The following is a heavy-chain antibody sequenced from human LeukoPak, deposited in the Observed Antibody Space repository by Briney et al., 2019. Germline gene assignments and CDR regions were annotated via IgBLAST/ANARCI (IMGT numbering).Heavy chain of an antibody. Sequence: SETLSLTCTVSGGSISSYYWSWIRQPPGKGLEWIGCIYYSGSTNYNPSLKSRVTISVETSKNQFSLKLSSVTAADTAVHYCARVGGSSWSTNWFDSWGQGTLVTVSS. CDR3: ARVGGSSWSTNWFDS. CDR2: IYYSGST. V-gene: IGHV4-59*12. D-gene: IGHD6-13*01. CDR1: GGSISSYY. J-gene: IGHJ5*01.